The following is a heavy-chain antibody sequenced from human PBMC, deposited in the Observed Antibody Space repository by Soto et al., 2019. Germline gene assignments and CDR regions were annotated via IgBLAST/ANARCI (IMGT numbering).Heavy chain of an antibody. J-gene: IGHJ6*02. V-gene: IGHV4-59*08. CDR3: ARHAFGALHGLVDV. Sequence: QVQLQESGPGLVKSSETLSLTCTVSGGSIRDYYWSWIRLPPGKGLEWVGYSHHGWGSDYNPSLRSRVTMSLDTSKKQLSLKLTSVTPADTAVYYCARHAFGALHGLVDVWGQGTTVIVSS. CDR1: GGSIRDYY. D-gene: IGHD3-10*01. CDR2: SHHGWGS.